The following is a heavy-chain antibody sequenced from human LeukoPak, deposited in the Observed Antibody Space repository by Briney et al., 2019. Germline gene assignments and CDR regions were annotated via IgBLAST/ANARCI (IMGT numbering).Heavy chain of an antibody. V-gene: IGHV4-39*01. CDR1: GGSISSSSYY. Sequence: PSETLSLTCTVSGGSISSSSYYWGWIRQPPGKGLEWIGSIYYSGSTYYNPSLKSRLTISVDTSKNQFSLKLSSVTAADTAVYFCARQVVAVAGTGYFDYWGQGTLVTVSS. CDR3: ARQVVAVAGTGYFDY. D-gene: IGHD6-19*01. J-gene: IGHJ4*02. CDR2: IYYSGST.